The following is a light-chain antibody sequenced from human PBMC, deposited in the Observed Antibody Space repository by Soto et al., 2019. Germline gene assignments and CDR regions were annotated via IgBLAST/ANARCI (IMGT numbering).Light chain of an antibody. CDR2: EVS. J-gene: IGLJ1*01. CDR1: SSDVGAYDY. V-gene: IGLV2-14*03. CDR3: SSYTSSSTRV. Sequence: QSVLTQPPSVSGSPGQSITISCTGTSSDVGAYDYVSWYQQHPDKAPKLMIYEVSHRPSGVSNRFYGSKSVNTATLTISGLQAEDEADYYCSSYTSSSTRVFGTGTKVTVL.